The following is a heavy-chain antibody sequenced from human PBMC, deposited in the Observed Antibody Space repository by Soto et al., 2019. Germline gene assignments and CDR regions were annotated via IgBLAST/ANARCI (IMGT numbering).Heavy chain of an antibody. CDR1: GGTFSSYA. CDR2: IIPIFGTA. CDR3: ARGKPPHYYDSSGYYYYYHGMDV. Sequence: GASVKVSCKASGGTFSSYAISWVRQAPGQGLEWMGGIIPIFGTANYAQKFQGRVTITADESTSTAYMELSSLRSEDTAVYYCARGKPPHYYDSSGYYYYYHGMDVWGQGTTVTVSS. V-gene: IGHV1-69*13. D-gene: IGHD3-22*01. J-gene: IGHJ6*02.